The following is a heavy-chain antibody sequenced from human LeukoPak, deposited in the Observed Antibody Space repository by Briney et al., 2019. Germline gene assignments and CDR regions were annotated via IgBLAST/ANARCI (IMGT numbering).Heavy chain of an antibody. Sequence: PSETLSLTCTVSGGSIDIYYWSWIRQPPGKGLEWIGYISYSGSPTYNPSLKSRVTISVDTSENQFSLKVNSVTAADTAVYFCARQGAVAGTYHYYGMDVWGQGTTVTVSS. J-gene: IGHJ6*02. CDR2: ISYSGSP. D-gene: IGHD6-19*01. CDR1: GGSIDIYY. CDR3: ARQGAVAGTYHYYGMDV. V-gene: IGHV4-59*08.